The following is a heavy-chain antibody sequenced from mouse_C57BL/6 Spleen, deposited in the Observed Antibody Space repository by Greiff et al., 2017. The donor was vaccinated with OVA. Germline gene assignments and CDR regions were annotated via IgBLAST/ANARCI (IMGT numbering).Heavy chain of an antibody. V-gene: IGHV1-50*01. J-gene: IGHJ1*03. Sequence: QVQLQQPGAELVKPGASVKLSCKASGYTFTSYWMQWVKQRPGQGLEWIGEIDPSDSYTNYNQQFKGKATLTVDTSSSTAYMQLSSLTSEYSAVYYCARSPITTVVDKYFDVWGTGTTVTVSS. CDR2: IDPSDSYT. D-gene: IGHD1-1*01. CDR3: ARSPITTVVDKYFDV. CDR1: GYTFTSYW.